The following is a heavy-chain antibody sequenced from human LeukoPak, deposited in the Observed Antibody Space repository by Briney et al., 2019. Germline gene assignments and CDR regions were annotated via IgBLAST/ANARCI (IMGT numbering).Heavy chain of an antibody. CDR2: VKQDGSEE. J-gene: IGHJ6*03. CDR1: GFTFSRHW. D-gene: IGHD6-19*01. CDR3: ARDPVHSSGWFAVSYYYMDV. Sequence: GGSLRLSCAASGFTFSRHWMSWVRQAPGKGLEWVANVKQDGSEEFYADSVKGRFTISRDNAKNSLYLQMNSLRAEDTAVYYCARDPVHSSGWFAVSYYYMDVWGKGTTVTVSS. V-gene: IGHV3-7*01.